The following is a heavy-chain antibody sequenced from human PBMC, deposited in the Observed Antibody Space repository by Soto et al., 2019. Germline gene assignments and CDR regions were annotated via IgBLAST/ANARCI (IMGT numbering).Heavy chain of an antibody. D-gene: IGHD3-22*01. J-gene: IGHJ4*02. Sequence: GGSLRLSCAASGFTFSSYAMSWVRQAPGKGLEWVSAISAGAVATNYADSVEGRFTISRDNSKNTLYLQMNSLRAEDTAVYYCAKGRESSGSYRPFDYWGQGALVTVSS. CDR1: GFTFSSYA. CDR2: ISAGAVAT. V-gene: IGHV3-23*01. CDR3: AKGRESSGSYRPFDY.